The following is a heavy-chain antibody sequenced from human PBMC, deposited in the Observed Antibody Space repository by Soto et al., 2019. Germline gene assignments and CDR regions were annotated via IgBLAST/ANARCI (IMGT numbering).Heavy chain of an antibody. Sequence: SVKFSCKASGGTFSSYAISWVRQAPGQGLEWMGGIIPIFGTANYAQKFQGRVTITADESTSTAYMELSSLRSEDTAVYYCAGALTIFGVVIRPLYGMDVWGQGTTVTVSS. CDR1: GGTFSSYA. CDR2: IIPIFGTA. CDR3: AGALTIFGVVIRPLYGMDV. V-gene: IGHV1-69*13. J-gene: IGHJ6*02. D-gene: IGHD3-3*01.